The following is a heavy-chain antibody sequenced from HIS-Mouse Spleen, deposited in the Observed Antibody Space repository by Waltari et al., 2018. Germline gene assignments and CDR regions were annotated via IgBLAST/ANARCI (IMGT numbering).Heavy chain of an antibody. CDR1: GGPIRSSSYY. J-gene: IGHJ4*02. CDR3: ARHEGQQLVTSLFDY. D-gene: IGHD6-13*01. Sequence: QLQLQESGPGLVKPSETLSLTCTVSGGPIRSSSYYLGWIRQPPGKGLEWIGSNYYSGSTYYNPSLKSRVTISVDTSKNQFSLKLSSVTAADTAVYYCARHEGQQLVTSLFDYWGQGTLVTVSS. V-gene: IGHV4-39*01. CDR2: NYYSGST.